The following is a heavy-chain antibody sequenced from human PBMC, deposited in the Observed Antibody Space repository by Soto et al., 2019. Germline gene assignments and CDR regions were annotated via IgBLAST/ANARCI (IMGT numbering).Heavy chain of an antibody. Sequence: EVQLVESGGGLVQPGVSLRLSCAASGFTFSRYWMHWVRQVPGKGLVWVSRTNEDGTITNYADSVQGRFTISRDNANNTLYLQMNSLRGEDTAVYYCASDLGGQQGFCGQGTVVTVTS. CDR1: GFTFSRYW. J-gene: IGHJ4*02. CDR2: TNEDGTIT. CDR3: ASDLGGQQGF. D-gene: IGHD3-16*01. V-gene: IGHV3-74*01.